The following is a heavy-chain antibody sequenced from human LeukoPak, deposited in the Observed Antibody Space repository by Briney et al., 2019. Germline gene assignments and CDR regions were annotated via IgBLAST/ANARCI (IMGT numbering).Heavy chain of an antibody. D-gene: IGHD2-15*01. CDR2: IRRDGTT. Sequence: GGSLTLSWAASGFNLSSYWIHWVRQAPGKGLVWVSLIRRDGTTSFAASVQGRFTISRDNARNTLYLQMNSLGAEDTAVYYCARDAGQATPFDYWGPGTLVTVSS. J-gene: IGHJ4*02. CDR3: ARDAGQATPFDY. V-gene: IGHV3-74*01. CDR1: GFNLSSYW.